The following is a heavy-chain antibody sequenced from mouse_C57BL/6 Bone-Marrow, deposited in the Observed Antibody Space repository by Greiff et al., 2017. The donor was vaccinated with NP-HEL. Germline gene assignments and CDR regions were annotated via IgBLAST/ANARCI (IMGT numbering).Heavy chain of an antibody. CDR2: ISYDGSN. CDR1: GYSITSGYY. D-gene: IGHD2-10*02. V-gene: IGHV3-6*01. Sequence: EVQRVESGPGLVKPSQSLSLTCSVTGYSITSGYYWNWIRRFPGNKLEWVGSISYDGSNNYSPSLKNRITITRDTSKNQFFLKLNSVTAEDTATYYGARAYGNYLDYWGQGTTLTVSS. J-gene: IGHJ2*01. CDR3: ARAYGNYLDY.